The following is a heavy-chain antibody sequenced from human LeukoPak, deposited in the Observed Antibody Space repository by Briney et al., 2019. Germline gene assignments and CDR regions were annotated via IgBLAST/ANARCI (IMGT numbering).Heavy chain of an antibody. CDR2: INHSGST. J-gene: IGHJ4*02. D-gene: IGHD2-2*01. CDR3: ARGGMAVPAASYPNDY. Sequence: SETLSLTCAVYGGSFSGYYWSWIRHPPGKGLEWIGEINHSGSTNYNPSLKSRVTISVDTSKNQFSLKLSSVTAADTAVYYCARGGMAVPAASYPNDYWGQGTLVTVSS. CDR1: GGSFSGYY. V-gene: IGHV4-34*01.